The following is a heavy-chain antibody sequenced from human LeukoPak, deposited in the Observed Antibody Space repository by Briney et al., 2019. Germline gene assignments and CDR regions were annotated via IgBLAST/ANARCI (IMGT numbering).Heavy chain of an antibody. V-gene: IGHV3-23*01. D-gene: IGHD5-18*01. CDR3: AKDFRDSSMFTDGYFDS. Sequence: GGSLRLSSSASGFTFNNYAMSWVRQAPGKGLEWVSGLSGLGDSKYHAGSVNGRFSISRDNANNRLYLQMNNLRAEDTAVYYCAKDFRDSSMFTDGYFDSWGQGTLVTVSS. CDR1: GFTFNNYA. J-gene: IGHJ4*02. CDR2: LSGLGDSK.